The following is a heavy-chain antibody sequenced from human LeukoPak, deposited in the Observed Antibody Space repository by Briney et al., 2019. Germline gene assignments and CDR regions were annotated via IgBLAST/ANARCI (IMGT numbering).Heavy chain of an antibody. CDR2: INHSGST. CDR1: GGSFSGYY. CDR3: ASYYYYDSRPDAFDI. D-gene: IGHD3-22*01. J-gene: IGHJ3*02. Sequence: TSETLSLTCAVYGGSFSGYYWSWIRQPPGKGLEWIGEINHSGSTNYNPSLKSRVTISVDTSTNQFSLKLSSVPAADTAVYYCASYYYYDSRPDAFDIWGQGTMVTVSS. V-gene: IGHV4-34*01.